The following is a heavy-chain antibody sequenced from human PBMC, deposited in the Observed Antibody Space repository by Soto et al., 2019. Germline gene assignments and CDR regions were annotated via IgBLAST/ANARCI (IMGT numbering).Heavy chain of an antibody. Sequence: TLSLTCTVAGCSISSGDYYWSWIRQHPGKGLEWIGYIYYSGSTYYNPSLKSRVTISVDTSKNQFSLKLSSVTAADTAVYYCARIAGTTSPPFDHWGQGTLVTVSS. CDR1: GCSISSGDYY. V-gene: IGHV4-31*03. CDR2: IYYSGST. CDR3: ARIAGTTSPPFDH. D-gene: IGHD4-17*01. J-gene: IGHJ5*02.